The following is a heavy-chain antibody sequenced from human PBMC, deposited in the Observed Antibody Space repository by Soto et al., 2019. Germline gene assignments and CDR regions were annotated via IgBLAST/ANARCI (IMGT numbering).Heavy chain of an antibody. V-gene: IGHV4-38-2*01. CDR1: RYCMSRGYY. J-gene: IGHJ5*02. CDR3: ARVGPWVPYYYDSSPYTFENWFDP. Sequence: ETLSLTSAESRYCMSRGYYRGWLRQPPGKGLKWIASIYHGGSTYYNPSLNSRVTLSIDMTNNHVSLILNSVTAAETAVYYCARVGPWVPYYYDSSPYTFENWFDPWGQGTLVTVSS. D-gene: IGHD3-22*01. CDR2: IYHGGST.